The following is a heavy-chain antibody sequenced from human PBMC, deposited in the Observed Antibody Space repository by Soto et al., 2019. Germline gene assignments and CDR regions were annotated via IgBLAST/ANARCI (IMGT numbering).Heavy chain of an antibody. CDR3: ARDPLVGGDSSGFFDY. D-gene: IGHD3-22*01. V-gene: IGHV1-69*13. CDR1: GGTFSSYA. Sequence: GASVKVSCKASGGTFSSYAISWVRQAPGQGLEWMGGIIPIFGTANYAQKFQGRVTITADESTSTAYMELSSLRSEDTAVYYCARDPLVGGDSSGFFDYWGQGTLVTVSS. J-gene: IGHJ4*02. CDR2: IIPIFGTA.